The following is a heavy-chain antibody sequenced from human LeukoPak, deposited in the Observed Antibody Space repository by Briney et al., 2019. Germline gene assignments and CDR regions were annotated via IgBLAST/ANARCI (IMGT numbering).Heavy chain of an antibody. V-gene: IGHV3-11*06. Sequence: GGSLRLSCAASGFIFSDYYMTWIRQAPGKGLEWISYISPTTGYTNFADSVKGRFTISRDNAKNSVYLQLNSLRPDDTAVYYCARDRASGDYVFDLWGQGTLVTVSP. CDR2: ISPTTGYT. J-gene: IGHJ4*02. D-gene: IGHD4-17*01. CDR1: GFIFSDYY. CDR3: ARDRASGDYVFDL.